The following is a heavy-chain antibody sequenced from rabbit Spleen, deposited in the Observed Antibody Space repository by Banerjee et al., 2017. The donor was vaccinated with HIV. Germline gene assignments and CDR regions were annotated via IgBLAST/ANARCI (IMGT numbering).Heavy chain of an antibody. CDR2: IGSTSGTT. Sequence: QQQLEESGGGLVKPGGTLTLTCKASGLDFNDYYYICWVRQAPGKGLELIACIGSTSGTTYYASWAKGRFTISKTSSTTVTLQMTSLTVADTATYFCARGWPTASGLDDLWGQGTLVTVS. CDR3: ARGWPTASGLDDL. J-gene: IGHJ4*01. V-gene: IGHV1S45*01. D-gene: IGHD1-1*01. CDR1: GLDFNDYYY.